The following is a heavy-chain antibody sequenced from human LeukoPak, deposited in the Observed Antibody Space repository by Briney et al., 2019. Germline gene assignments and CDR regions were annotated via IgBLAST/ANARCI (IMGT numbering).Heavy chain of an antibody. Sequence: PSETLSLTCTVSGGSISSYYWSWIRQPPGKGLEWIGYIYYSGSTNYNPSLKSRVTISVDTSKNQFSLKLSSVTAADTAVYYCARISRKCGGDCYTFDYWGQGTLVTVSS. V-gene: IGHV4-59*01. CDR3: ARISRKCGGDCYTFDY. CDR1: GGSISSYY. CDR2: IYYSGST. J-gene: IGHJ4*02. D-gene: IGHD2-21*02.